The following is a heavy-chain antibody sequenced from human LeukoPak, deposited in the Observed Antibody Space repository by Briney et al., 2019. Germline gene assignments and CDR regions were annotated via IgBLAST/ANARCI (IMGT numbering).Heavy chain of an antibody. J-gene: IGHJ4*02. Sequence: ASVKVSCKASGYTFTGYYMHWARQAPGQGLEWMGWINPNSGGTNYAQKFQGRVTMTRDTSISTAYMELSRLRSDDTAVYYCARAYYDFWSGYYSGSRIFDYWGQGTLVTVSS. V-gene: IGHV1-2*02. CDR3: ARAYYDFWSGYYSGSRIFDY. D-gene: IGHD3-3*01. CDR1: GYTFTGYY. CDR2: INPNSGGT.